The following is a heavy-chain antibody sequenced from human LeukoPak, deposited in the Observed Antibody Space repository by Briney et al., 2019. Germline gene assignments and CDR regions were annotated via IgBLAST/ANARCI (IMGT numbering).Heavy chain of an antibody. J-gene: IGHJ4*02. CDR2: IRYDGSNK. CDR3: AKDSYYHYDILTGPDY. CDR1: GFTFSSYG. V-gene: IGHV3-30*02. D-gene: IGHD3-9*01. Sequence: GGSLRLFCAASGFTFSSYGMHWVRQAPGKGLEWVAFIRYDGSNKYYADSVKGRFTISRDNSKNTLYLQMNSLRAEDTAVYYCAKDSYYHYDILTGPDYWGQGTLVTVSS.